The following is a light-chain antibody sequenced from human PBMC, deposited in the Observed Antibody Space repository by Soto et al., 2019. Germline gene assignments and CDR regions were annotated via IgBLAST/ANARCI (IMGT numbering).Light chain of an antibody. V-gene: IGKV1-27*01. J-gene: IGKJ1*01. CDR3: QQSYST. CDR2: AAS. CDR1: QTISSW. Sequence: DIHLPHYPSYLPVSAGDRSTITCRASQTISSWLAWYQQKPGKVPKLLIYAASTLQSGVPSRFSGSGSGTDFTLTISSLQPEDFATYYCQQSYSTFGQGTKVDIK.